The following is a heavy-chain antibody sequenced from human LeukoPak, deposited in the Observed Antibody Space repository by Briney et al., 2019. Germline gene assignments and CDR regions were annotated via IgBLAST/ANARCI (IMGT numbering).Heavy chain of an antibody. CDR3: ARDVEQWLVRVYYFDY. CDR2: ISSGSTTI. D-gene: IGHD6-19*01. J-gene: IGHJ4*02. CDR1: GFTLSSYS. Sequence: PGGSLRLSCATSGFTLSSYSMNWVRQAPGKGLEWVSYISSGSTTIYYADSVKGRFTISRDNAKNSLYLQMNSLRAEDTAVYYCARDVEQWLVRVYYFDYWGQGTLVTVFS. V-gene: IGHV3-48*01.